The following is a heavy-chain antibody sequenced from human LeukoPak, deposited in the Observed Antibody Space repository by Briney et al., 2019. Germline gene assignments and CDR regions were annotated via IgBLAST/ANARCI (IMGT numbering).Heavy chain of an antibody. V-gene: IGHV1-8*03. CDR3: ARDGWNLEDRYYYYYYMDV. J-gene: IGHJ6*03. D-gene: IGHD1-1*01. Sequence: VASVKVSCKASGYTFTSYDINWVRQATGQGLGWMGWMNPNSGNTGYAQKFQGRVTITRNTSISTAYMELSSLRSEDTAVYYCARDGWNLEDRYYYYYYMDVWGKGTTVTVSS. CDR2: MNPNSGNT. CDR1: GYTFTSYD.